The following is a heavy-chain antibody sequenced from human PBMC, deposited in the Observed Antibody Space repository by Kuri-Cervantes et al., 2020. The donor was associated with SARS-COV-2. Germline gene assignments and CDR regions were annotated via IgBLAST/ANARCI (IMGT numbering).Heavy chain of an antibody. Sequence: ASVKVSCKASGYTFTGYYMHWVRQAPGQGLEWMGWINPNSGGTNYAQKFQGRVTMTRDTSISTAYMELSSLRSEDTAVYYCATDRRVRGVMLPDPNRYNWFDPWGQGTLVTVAS. CDR3: ATDRRVRGVMLPDPNRYNWFDP. CDR1: GYTFTGYY. CDR2: INPNSGGT. D-gene: IGHD3-10*01. J-gene: IGHJ5*02. V-gene: IGHV1-2*02.